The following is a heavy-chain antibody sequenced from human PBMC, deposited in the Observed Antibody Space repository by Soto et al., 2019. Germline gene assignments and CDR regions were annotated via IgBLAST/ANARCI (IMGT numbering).Heavy chain of an antibody. J-gene: IGHJ4*02. Sequence: GWSLRLSCAASGFTFSSYEMNLVRQAPGKGLEWVSYISSSGSTIYYADSVKGRFTISRDNAKNSLYLQMNSLRAEDTAVYYCARGGYYYDSSGSVFDYWGQGTLVTVS. CDR1: GFTFSSYE. CDR2: ISSSGSTI. D-gene: IGHD3-22*01. CDR3: ARGGYYYDSSGSVFDY. V-gene: IGHV3-48*03.